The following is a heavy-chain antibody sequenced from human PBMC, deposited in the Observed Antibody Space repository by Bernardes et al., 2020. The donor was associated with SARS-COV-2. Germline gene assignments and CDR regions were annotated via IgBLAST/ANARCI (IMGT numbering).Heavy chain of an antibody. CDR2: IRTQTYGGAP. CDR3: ARETGGASDY. Sequence: GGSLRLSCTGSGFTFSDYAMTWVHQAPGKGLEWVGFIRTQTYGGAPETALSVRDRFTVSRDDSKSVAYLQMDSLQIEDTAVYYCARETGGASDYWGQGALVTVSS. J-gene: IGHJ4*02. D-gene: IGHD1-26*01. V-gene: IGHV3-49*04. CDR1: GFTFSDYA.